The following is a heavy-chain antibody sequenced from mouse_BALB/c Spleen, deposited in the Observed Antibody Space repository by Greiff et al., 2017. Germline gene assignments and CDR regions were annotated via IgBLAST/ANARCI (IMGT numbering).Heavy chain of an antibody. D-gene: IGHD2-4*01. V-gene: IGHV5-6-3*01. CDR1: GFTFSSYG. J-gene: IGHJ3*01. CDR3: AREGGLQGFAY. CDR2: INSNGGST. Sequence: DVMLVESGGGLVQPGGSLKLSCAASGFTFSSYGMSWVRQTPDKRLELVATINSNGGSTYYPDSVKGRFTISRDNAKNTLYLQMSSLKSEDTAMYYCAREGGLQGFAYWGQGTLVTVSA.